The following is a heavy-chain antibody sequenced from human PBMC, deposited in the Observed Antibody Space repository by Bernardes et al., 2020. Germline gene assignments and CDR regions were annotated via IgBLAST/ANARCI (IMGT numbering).Heavy chain of an antibody. D-gene: IGHD3-10*01. CDR2: IYSGGST. J-gene: IGHJ6*02. Sequence: GGSLRLSCAASGFTVSSNYMSWVRQAPGKGLEWVSVIYSGGSTYYADSVKGRFTISRDNSKNTLYLQMNSLRAEDTAVYYCARDSAYYYGSGSYLRYGMDVWGQGTLVTVSS. CDR3: ARDSAYYYGSGSYLRYGMDV. V-gene: IGHV3-53*01. CDR1: GFTVSSNY.